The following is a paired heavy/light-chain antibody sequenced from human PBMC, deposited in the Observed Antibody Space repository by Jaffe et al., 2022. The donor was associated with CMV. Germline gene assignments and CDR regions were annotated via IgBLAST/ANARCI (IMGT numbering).Light chain of an antibody. Sequence: DVQMTQSPSSLSASVGDRVTITCRASQSISTYLNWYQQKAGKAPKLLINAASTLQSGAPSRFSGSGSGTYFTLTISSLQPEDFATYYCQETYNIPYTFGQGTRLEI. CDR3: QETYNIPYT. CDR1: QSISTY. V-gene: IGKV1-39*01. CDR2: AAS. J-gene: IGKJ2*01.
Heavy chain of an antibody. Sequence: EVQLVESGGGLVQPGRSLRLSCAASGFTFSSSWMSWVRQAPGKGLEWVADIKGDGSEKYYVDSLKGRFTISRDNAKNSLYLQMNSLRVEDTAVYYCARDLGGSGDFGSASWGQGVRVTVSS. CDR1: GFTFSSSW. V-gene: IGHV3-7*01. CDR2: IKGDGSEK. CDR3: ARDLGGSGDFGSAS. D-gene: IGHD4-17*01. J-gene: IGHJ5*02.